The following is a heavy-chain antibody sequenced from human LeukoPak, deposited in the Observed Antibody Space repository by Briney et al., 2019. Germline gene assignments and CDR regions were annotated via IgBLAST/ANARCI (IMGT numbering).Heavy chain of an antibody. CDR2: IKVDGSEK. CDR3: ARRYFDY. J-gene: IGHJ4*02. Sequence: PGGSLRLSCVASGFTFSNFWMSWVRQAPGKGLEWVANIKVDGSEKYYADSVKGRFTISRDNAENSLYLQMNSLRAEDTAVYYCARRYFDYWGQGALVTVSS. CDR1: GFTFSNFW. V-gene: IGHV3-7*03.